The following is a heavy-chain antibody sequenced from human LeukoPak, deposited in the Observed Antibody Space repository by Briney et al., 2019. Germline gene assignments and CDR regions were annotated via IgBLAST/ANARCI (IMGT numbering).Heavy chain of an antibody. D-gene: IGHD5-24*01. CDR1: GFTFSNYW. CDR2: IKQDGSEK. Sequence: GRSLRLSCAASGFTFSNYWMIWVRQAPGKGLEWVGNIKQDGSEKRYADSVRGRFTISRDNAQTSLYLQMNSLRAEDTAVYYCARASDPWLQLTWGQGTLVTVSS. CDR3: ARASDPWLQLT. V-gene: IGHV3-7*05. J-gene: IGHJ5*02.